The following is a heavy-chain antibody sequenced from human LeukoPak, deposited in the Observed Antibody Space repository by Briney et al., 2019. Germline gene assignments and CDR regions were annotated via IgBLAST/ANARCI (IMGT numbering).Heavy chain of an antibody. Sequence: PGGSLRLSCAASGFTFSSYAMSWVRQAPGKGLEWVSVISGSGGGTNYADSVKGRFTISRDNSKNTLYLQMNSLRAEDTAVYYCAKGGIVGGKIDYWGQGTLVTV. CDR3: AKGGIVGGKIDY. CDR1: GFTFSSYA. V-gene: IGHV3-23*01. D-gene: IGHD1-26*01. CDR2: ISGSGGGT. J-gene: IGHJ4*02.